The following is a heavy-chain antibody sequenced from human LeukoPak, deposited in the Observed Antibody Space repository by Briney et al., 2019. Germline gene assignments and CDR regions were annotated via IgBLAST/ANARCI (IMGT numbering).Heavy chain of an antibody. Sequence: SETLSLTCAVYGASFSGYYWSWIRQPPGKGLEWIGEINHSGSTNYNPSLKSRVTISVDTSKNQFSLKLSSVTAADTAVHYCARSGTGRMVRSFSDIWGQGTMVTVPS. CDR1: GASFSGYY. CDR3: ARSGTGRMVRSFSDI. J-gene: IGHJ3*02. V-gene: IGHV4-34*01. CDR2: INHSGST. D-gene: IGHD3-10*01.